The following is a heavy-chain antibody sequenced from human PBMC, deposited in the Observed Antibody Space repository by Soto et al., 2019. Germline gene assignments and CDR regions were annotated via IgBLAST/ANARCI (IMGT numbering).Heavy chain of an antibody. J-gene: IGHJ4*02. V-gene: IGHV4-4*02. D-gene: IGHD3-16*01. Sequence: QVQLQESGPGLVKPSETLSLTCDVSRGSVSNNNWWSWVRQPPGEGLEWIGEIHHSGITNYNPSLKCRVTISVDKSKNQFFLKLTSVTAADTAVYYCTKNSACALDYWGQGALVTVSS. CDR3: TKNSACALDY. CDR1: RGSVSNNNW. CDR2: IHHSGIT.